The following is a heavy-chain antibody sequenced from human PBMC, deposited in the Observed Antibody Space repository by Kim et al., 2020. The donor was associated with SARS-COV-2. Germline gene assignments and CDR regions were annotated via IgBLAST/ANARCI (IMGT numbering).Heavy chain of an antibody. D-gene: IGHD3-16*02. Sequence: GGSLRLSCAASGFTFSSYGMHWVRQAPGKGLEWVAVISYDGSNKYYADSVKGRFTISRDNSKNTLYLQMNSLRAEDTAVYYCAKDLNDYVWGSYRQNWFDPWGQGTLVTVSS. CDR3: AKDLNDYVWGSYRQNWFDP. CDR1: GFTFSSYG. CDR2: ISYDGSNK. J-gene: IGHJ5*02. V-gene: IGHV3-30*18.